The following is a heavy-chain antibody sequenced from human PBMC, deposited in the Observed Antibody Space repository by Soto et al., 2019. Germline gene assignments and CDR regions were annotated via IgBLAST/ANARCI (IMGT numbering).Heavy chain of an antibody. Sequence: EVQLVESGGGLVQPGGSLRLSCAASGFTFSSYAMHWVRQAPGKGLEYVSAISSNGGSTYYANSVKGRFTISRDNSKNTLYLQMGSLRAEDMAVYYCARVGGKKNKNSVSYYYYYYMDVWGKGTTVTVSS. CDR2: ISSNGGST. CDR1: GFTFSSYA. CDR3: ARVGGKKNKNSVSYYYYYYMDV. D-gene: IGHD6-13*01. J-gene: IGHJ6*03. V-gene: IGHV3-64*01.